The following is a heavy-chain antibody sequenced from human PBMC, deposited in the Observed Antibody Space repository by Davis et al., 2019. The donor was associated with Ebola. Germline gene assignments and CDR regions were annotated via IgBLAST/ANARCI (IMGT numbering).Heavy chain of an antibody. D-gene: IGHD2-2*01. V-gene: IGHV3-7*01. Sequence: PGGSLRLSCVVSGFTFSTSYMTWVRQAPGKGLEWVATINPDGSHKYHVDSVKGRFTISRDNAENSLYLQMNTLRAEDTAVYYCARGGYQLNWGQGTLVTVSS. J-gene: IGHJ4*02. CDR1: GFTFSTSY. CDR2: INPDGSHK. CDR3: ARGGYQLN.